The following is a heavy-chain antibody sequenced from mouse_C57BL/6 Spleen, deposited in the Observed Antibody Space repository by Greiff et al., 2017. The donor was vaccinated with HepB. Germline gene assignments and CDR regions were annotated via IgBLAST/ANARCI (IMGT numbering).Heavy chain of an antibody. D-gene: IGHD2-4*01. J-gene: IGHJ2*01. CDR2: IYPGSGST. Sequence: QVHVKQPGAELVKPGASVKMSCKASGYTFTSYWITWVKQRPGQGLEWIGDIYPGSGSTNYNEKFKSKATLTVDTSSSTAYMQLSSLTSEDSAVYYCARDDYDYWGQGTTLTVSS. V-gene: IGHV1-55*01. CDR1: GYTFTSYW. CDR3: ARDDYDY.